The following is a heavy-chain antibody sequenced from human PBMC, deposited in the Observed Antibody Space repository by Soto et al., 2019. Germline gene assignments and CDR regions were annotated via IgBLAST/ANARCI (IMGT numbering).Heavy chain of an antibody. J-gene: IGHJ5*02. Sequence: SVKVSCKASGGTFSCYAISWVRQAPGQGLEWMGGIIPIFGTANYAQKFQGRVTITADESTSTAYMELSSLRSEDTAVYYCARDGPDYSNYIWFDPWGQGTLVTVSS. D-gene: IGHD4-4*01. CDR3: ARDGPDYSNYIWFDP. CDR1: GGTFSCYA. CDR2: IIPIFGTA. V-gene: IGHV1-69*13.